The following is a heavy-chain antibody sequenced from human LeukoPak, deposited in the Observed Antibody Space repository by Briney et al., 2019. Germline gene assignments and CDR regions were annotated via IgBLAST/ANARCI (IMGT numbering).Heavy chain of an antibody. Sequence: PGGSLRLSCAASGFTFSSYGMHWVRQAPGKGLEWLAVISYDGSNNYYADSVKGRFTISRDNSKNTLYLQMNSLRAEDTAVYYCAKGNYGGDYWGQGTLVTVSS. CDR3: AKGNYGGDY. V-gene: IGHV3-30*18. CDR2: ISYDGSNN. J-gene: IGHJ4*02. CDR1: GFTFSSYG. D-gene: IGHD4-17*01.